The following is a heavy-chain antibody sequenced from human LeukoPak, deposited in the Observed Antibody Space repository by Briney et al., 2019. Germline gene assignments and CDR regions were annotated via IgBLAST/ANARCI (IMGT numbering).Heavy chain of an antibody. D-gene: IGHD3-22*01. CDR2: INPNSGDT. V-gene: IGHV1-2*02. J-gene: IGHJ3*02. Sequence: GASVKVSCKASGYTFTGYYMHWVRQAPGQGLEWMGWINPNSGDTNYAQKFQGRVTMTRDTSISTAYMELSRLRSDDTAVYYCARGYYYDSSGYTRDAFDIWGQGTMVTVSS. CDR1: GYTFTGYY. CDR3: ARGYYYDSSGYTRDAFDI.